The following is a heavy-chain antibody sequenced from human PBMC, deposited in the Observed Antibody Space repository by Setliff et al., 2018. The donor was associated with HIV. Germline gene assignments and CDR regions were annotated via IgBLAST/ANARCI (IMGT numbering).Heavy chain of an antibody. V-gene: IGHV4-59*08. CDR2: IYYSGTT. CDR1: GGSISSYY. J-gene: IGHJ4*02. D-gene: IGHD6-6*01. Sequence: SETLSLTCTVSGGSISSYYWSWIRQPPGKGLEWIGYIYYSGTTNYNPSLKSRVTISVDTSKNQFSLKLSSVTAADTAVYYCARHVGYSSSSLDHWGQGTQVTVSS. CDR3: ARHVGYSSSSLDH.